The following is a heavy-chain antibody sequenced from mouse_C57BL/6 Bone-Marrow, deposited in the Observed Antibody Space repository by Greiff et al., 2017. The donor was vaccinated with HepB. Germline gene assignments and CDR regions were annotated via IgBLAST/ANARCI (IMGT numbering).Heavy chain of an antibody. CDR2: ISDGGSYT. V-gene: IGHV5-4*01. Sequence: VQLKESGGGLVKPGGSLKLSCAASGFTFSSYAMSWVRQTPEKRLEWVATISDGGSYTYYPDNVKGRFTISRDNAKNNLYLQMSHLKSEDTAMYYCARGRLRLTYWGQGTLVTVSA. J-gene: IGHJ3*01. CDR3: ARGRLRLTY. D-gene: IGHD2-2*01. CDR1: GFTFSSYA.